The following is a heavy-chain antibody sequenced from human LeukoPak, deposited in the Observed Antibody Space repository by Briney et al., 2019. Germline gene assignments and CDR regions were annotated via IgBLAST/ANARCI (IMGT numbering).Heavy chain of an antibody. J-gene: IGHJ4*02. CDR3: AKRGVVIRVILVGFHKEAYYFDS. V-gene: IGHV3-23*01. CDR2: ISDTGGRT. CDR1: GITLSNYG. Sequence: RGSLRLSCAVSGITLSNYGMTWVRQAPGKGLEWVAGISDTGGRTNYADSVKGRFTISRDNPKNTLYLQMNSLRAEDTAVYFCAKRGVVIRVILVGFHKEAYYFDSWGQGALVTVSS. D-gene: IGHD3-22*01.